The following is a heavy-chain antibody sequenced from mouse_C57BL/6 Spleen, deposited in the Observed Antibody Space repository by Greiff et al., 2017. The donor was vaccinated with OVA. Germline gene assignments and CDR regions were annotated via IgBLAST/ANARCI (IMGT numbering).Heavy chain of an antibody. D-gene: IGHD4-1*01. CDR2: IDPETGGT. Sequence: QVQLKQSGAELVRPGASVTLSCKASGYTFTDYEMHWVKQTPVHGLEWIGAIDPETGGTAYNQKFKGKAILTADKSSSTAYMELRSLTSEDSAVYYCTRSDWDVRFAYWGQGTLVTVSA. CDR1: GYTFTDYE. J-gene: IGHJ3*01. V-gene: IGHV1-15*01. CDR3: TRSDWDVRFAY.